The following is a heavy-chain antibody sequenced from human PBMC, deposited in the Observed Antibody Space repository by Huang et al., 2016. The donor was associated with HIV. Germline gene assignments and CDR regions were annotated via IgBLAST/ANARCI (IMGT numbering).Heavy chain of an antibody. V-gene: IGHV1-69*01. J-gene: IGHJ4*02. CDR3: ATGPRGSGSFN. CDR1: GGTFSSYV. Sequence: QVQLVQSGAEVKKPGSSVKVSCKASGGTFSSYVISGVRHAPGQGLEWMGVITPIFDKTNYAQKFQGRVTIIADESTRTAYMEMSSLRPEDTATYYCATGPRGSGSFNWGQGTLVIVSS. D-gene: IGHD1-26*01. CDR2: ITPIFDKT.